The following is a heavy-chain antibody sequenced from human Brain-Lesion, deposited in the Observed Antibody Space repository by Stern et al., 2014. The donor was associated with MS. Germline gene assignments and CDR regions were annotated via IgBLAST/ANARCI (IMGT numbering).Heavy chain of an antibody. D-gene: IGHD3-10*01. CDR1: GYTFTGYY. Sequence: QMQLVPSGAEVKKPGASVKVSCKASGYTFTGYYMYWVRQAPGQGLEWMGWINPNSGGTHYAQKFQGRVTMTRDTSITTAYMELSRLRSDDTAVYYCARGYYGSGRPQKGMDVWGQGTTVTVSS. CDR2: INPNSGGT. V-gene: IGHV1-2*02. J-gene: IGHJ6*02. CDR3: ARGYYGSGRPQKGMDV.